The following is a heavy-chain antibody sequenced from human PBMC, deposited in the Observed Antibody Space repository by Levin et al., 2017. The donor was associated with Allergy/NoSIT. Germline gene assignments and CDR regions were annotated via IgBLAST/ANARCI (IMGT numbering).Heavy chain of an antibody. CDR3: AKGRGLGALGRLELRFDP. D-gene: IGHD1-7*01. J-gene: IGHJ5*02. V-gene: IGHV1-46*01. Sequence: GESLKISCKASGYTFTSYYMHWLRQAPGQGLEWMGIINPTGGTTSSAQKFQGRFTMTRDTSTSTVYMELSSLRSEDTAVYYCAKGRGLGALGRLELRFDPWGQGTLVTVSS. CDR1: GYTFTSYY. CDR2: INPTGGTT.